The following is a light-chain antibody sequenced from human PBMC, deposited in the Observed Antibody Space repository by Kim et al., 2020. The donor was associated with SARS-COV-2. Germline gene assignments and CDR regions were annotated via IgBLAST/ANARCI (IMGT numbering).Light chain of an antibody. CDR2: DAS. CDR3: QQYDSVPWT. CDR1: QVISNY. Sequence: ASVGDGVPIACRADQVISNYLAWYQRKPGRPPTLLIYDASGLQSGVPSRFSGSRSGTDFTLTISSLQPEDVGTYYCQQYDSVPWTFGQGTKVDIK. V-gene: IGKV1-27*01. J-gene: IGKJ1*01.